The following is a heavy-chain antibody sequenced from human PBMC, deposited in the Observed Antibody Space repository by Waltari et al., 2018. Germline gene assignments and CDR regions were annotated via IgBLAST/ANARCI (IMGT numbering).Heavy chain of an antibody. J-gene: IGHJ4*02. D-gene: IGHD5-12*01. CDR3: ARGDGYTKPLDH. Sequence: ELQLVESGGGLVQPGGSLRLTCAASGFSVTYSYMNWVRQAPGKGLEWLSVLHSGGYTYYTDSVKGRFTISRDRSKNTLYLQMNSLRTEDTAVYYCARGDGYTKPLDHWGQGTLVTVSS. CDR2: LHSGGYT. CDR1: GFSVTYSY. V-gene: IGHV3-53*01.